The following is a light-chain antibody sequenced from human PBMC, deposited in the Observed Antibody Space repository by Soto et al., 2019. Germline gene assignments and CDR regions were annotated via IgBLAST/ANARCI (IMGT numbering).Light chain of an antibody. CDR1: SSDVGGYNY. V-gene: IGLV2-14*01. J-gene: IGLJ2*01. Sequence: QSALTQPASVSGSPGQSITISCSGTSSDVGGYNYVSWYQQRPGKVPKLMIYEVNNRPSGVSNRFSGSKSGNTASLTISGLQAEDEGDYYCSSYTSNTFVVFGGGTKVTVL. CDR3: SSYTSNTFVV. CDR2: EVN.